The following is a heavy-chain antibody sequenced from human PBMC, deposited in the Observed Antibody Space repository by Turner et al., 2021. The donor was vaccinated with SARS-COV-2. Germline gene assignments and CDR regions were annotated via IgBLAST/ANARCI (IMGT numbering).Heavy chain of an antibody. CDR3: ASDQLGVEATWFDP. Sequence: QVQLVESGGGVVQPGRSLRLSCAASGFTFSSYGMHWVRQVPGKGLEWVAVIWYDGSNKYYTDSVKGRFTISRDNSKNTLYLQMNSLRAEDTAVYYCASDQLGVEATWFDPWGQGTLVTVSS. V-gene: IGHV3-33*01. J-gene: IGHJ5*02. CDR2: IWYDGSNK. CDR1: GFTFSSYG. D-gene: IGHD2-8*01.